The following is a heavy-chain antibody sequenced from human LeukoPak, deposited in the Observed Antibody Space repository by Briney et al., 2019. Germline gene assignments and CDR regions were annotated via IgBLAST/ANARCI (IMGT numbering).Heavy chain of an antibody. CDR1: GGSISSGGYY. CDR2: INHSGST. J-gene: IGHJ5*02. CDR3: ARGSGSGSWFDP. Sequence: SETLSLTCTVSGGSISSGGYYWSWIRQHPGKGLEWIGEINHSGSTNYNPSLKSRVTISVDTSKNQFSLKLSSVTAADTAVYYCARGSGSGSWFDPWGQGTLVTVSS. V-gene: IGHV4-39*07. D-gene: IGHD1-26*01.